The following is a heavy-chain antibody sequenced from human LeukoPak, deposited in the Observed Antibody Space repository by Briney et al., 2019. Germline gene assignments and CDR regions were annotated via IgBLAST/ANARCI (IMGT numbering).Heavy chain of an antibody. CDR2: IDASNGDA. D-gene: IGHD2-8*02. CDR1: GYTLTAYY. Sequence: ASVKVSCKGSGYTLTAYYIHGVSQAPGQSLEWMGWIDASNGDAKYAQKFQGMVTISRDTSASTSYMELRSLISGDTAVYYCASEAFCAGGRCY. CDR3: ASEAFCAGGRCY. V-gene: IGHV1-2*02. J-gene: IGHJ4*03.